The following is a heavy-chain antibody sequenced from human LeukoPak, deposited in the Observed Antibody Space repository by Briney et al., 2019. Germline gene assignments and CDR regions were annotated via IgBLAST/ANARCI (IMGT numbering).Heavy chain of an antibody. CDR1: GYTFTSYG. D-gene: IGHD5-24*01. Sequence: ASVKVSCKASGYTFTSYGLSWVRQAPGHGLEWMGWISAYNDNTNYAQKLQGRVTMTTDTSTSTAYMEVRSLRSDDTAVYYCARENGGDGYHPYGMDVWGQGTTVTVSS. J-gene: IGHJ6*02. V-gene: IGHV1-18*01. CDR2: ISAYNDNT. CDR3: ARENGGDGYHPYGMDV.